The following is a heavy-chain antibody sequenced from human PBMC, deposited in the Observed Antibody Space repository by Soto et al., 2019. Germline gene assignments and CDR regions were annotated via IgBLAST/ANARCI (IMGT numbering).Heavy chain of an antibody. J-gene: IGHJ6*02. CDR1: GGAFTNYS. V-gene: IGHV1-69*08. D-gene: IGHD1-20*01. CDR3: AIWSNWNPLYYRGMDV. CDR2: IIPLHNTS. Sequence: SVKVSCKVSGGAFTNYSLNWVRHAPGQGLEWLGGIIPLHNTSNYSLKLLGRGSVTADISSNTVYMHLSGLTSDDTATYYCAIWSNWNPLYYRGMDVWGQGTTVTVSS.